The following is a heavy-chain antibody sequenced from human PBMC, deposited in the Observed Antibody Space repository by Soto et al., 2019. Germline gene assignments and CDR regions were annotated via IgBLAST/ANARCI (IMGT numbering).Heavy chain of an antibody. CDR2: IYYSGST. CDR3: ARHPSDFWFDP. CDR1: GGSIRSGGNY. V-gene: IGHV4-39*01. D-gene: IGHD2-21*02. Sequence: PSETLSLTCTVSGGSIRSGGNYWGWIRQPPGKGLEWIGSIYYSGSTYYNPSLKSRVTVSVDTSKNQSSLKLSSVTAADTAVYYCARHPSDFWFDPWGQGTLVTVSS. J-gene: IGHJ5*02.